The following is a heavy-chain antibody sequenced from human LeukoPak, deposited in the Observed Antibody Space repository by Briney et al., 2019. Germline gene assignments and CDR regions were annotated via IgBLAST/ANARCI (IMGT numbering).Heavy chain of an antibody. D-gene: IGHD3-10*01. CDR1: GFTFRSYG. CDR2: IRYDGSNK. J-gene: IGHJ5*02. V-gene: IGHV3-30*02. CDR3: AKDDRAYGSGSSPPYNWFDP. Sequence: PGGSLRLSCAASGFTFRSYGMHWVRQAPGKGLEWVAFIRYDGSNKYYADSVKGRFTISRDNSKNTLYLQMNSLRAEDTAVYYCAKDDRAYGSGSSPPYNWFDPWGQGTLVTVSS.